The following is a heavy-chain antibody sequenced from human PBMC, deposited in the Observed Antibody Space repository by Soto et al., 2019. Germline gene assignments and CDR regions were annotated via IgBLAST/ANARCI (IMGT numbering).Heavy chain of an antibody. J-gene: IGHJ4*02. CDR1: GGSISNHY. CDR3: ARGGWYVDY. D-gene: IGHD6-19*01. CDR2: IYYNGNT. Sequence: SETLSLTCTVSGGSISNHYLSWIRQPPGKGLEWIGYIYYNGNTNYNPSLKSRVTISVDTSKNQFSLRLSSVTAADTAVYYCARGGWYVDYWGQGTLVTVSS. V-gene: IGHV4-59*11.